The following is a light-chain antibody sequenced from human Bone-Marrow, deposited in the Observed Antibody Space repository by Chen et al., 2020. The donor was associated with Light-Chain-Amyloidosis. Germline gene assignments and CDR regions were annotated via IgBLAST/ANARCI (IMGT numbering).Light chain of an antibody. J-gene: IGKJ4*01. V-gene: IGKV3-20*01. CDR1: QTISSNY. Sequence: EIVLTQSPGTLSLSPGEGANLSCRASQTISSNYLTWYQQKFGQAPRLLIYGSSSRATGIPDRFTGSGYGTDVTLTINRLEPEDFAMYDCQQYGTSPLTFGGGTKVEIK. CDR2: GSS. CDR3: QQYGTSPLT.